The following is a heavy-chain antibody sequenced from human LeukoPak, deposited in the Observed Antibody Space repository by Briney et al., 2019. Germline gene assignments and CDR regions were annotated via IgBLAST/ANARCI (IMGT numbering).Heavy chain of an antibody. V-gene: IGHV3-23*01. CDR2: ISGSGDNT. Sequence: GGSLRLSCAASGFTFSSYAMSWVRQAPGKGLEWVSGISGSGDNTYYADSVKGRFTISRDNSKNTLYLQMNSLRAEDTAVYYCAKGSRSAYDPSDYWGQGTLVTVSS. J-gene: IGHJ4*02. CDR1: GFTFSSYA. CDR3: AKGSRSAYDPSDY. D-gene: IGHD3-22*01.